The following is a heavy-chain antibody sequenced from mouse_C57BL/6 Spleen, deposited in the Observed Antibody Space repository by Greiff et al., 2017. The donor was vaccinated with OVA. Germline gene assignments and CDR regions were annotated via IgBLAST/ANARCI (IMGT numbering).Heavy chain of an antibody. CDR3: AREGPARAWFAY. CDR1: GYTFTSYW. V-gene: IGHV1-61*01. D-gene: IGHD3-3*01. CDR2: IYPSDSET. Sequence: QVQLQQSGAELVRPGSSVKLSCKASGYTFTSYWMDWVKQRPGQGLEWIGNIYPSDSETHYNQKFKDKATLTVDKSSSTAYMQLSSLTSEDSAVYYCAREGPARAWFAYWGQGTLVTVSA. J-gene: IGHJ3*01.